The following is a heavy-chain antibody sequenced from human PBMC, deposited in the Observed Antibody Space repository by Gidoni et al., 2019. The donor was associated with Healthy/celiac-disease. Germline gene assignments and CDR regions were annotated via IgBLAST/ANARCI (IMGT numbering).Heavy chain of an antibody. CDR1: GGSISSSSYY. Sequence: QLQLQESGPGLVKPSETLSLTCTVSGGSISSSSYYWGWIRQPPGKGLEWIGSIYYSGSTYYNPSLKSRVTISVDTSKNQFSLKLSSVTAADTAVYYCARLGSYHTFDYWGQGTLVTVSS. J-gene: IGHJ4*02. D-gene: IGHD1-26*01. CDR3: ARLGSYHTFDY. V-gene: IGHV4-39*01. CDR2: IYYSGST.